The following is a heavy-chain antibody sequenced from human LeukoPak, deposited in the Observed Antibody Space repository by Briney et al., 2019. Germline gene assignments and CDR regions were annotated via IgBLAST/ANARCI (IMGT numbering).Heavy chain of an antibody. D-gene: IGHD3-22*01. V-gene: IGHV4-34*01. CDR2: INHSGST. CDR3: ARAVDSSGYYPLLDY. Sequence: PSETLSLTCAVYGGSFSGYYWSWIRQPPGKGLEWIGEINHSGSTNYNPSLKSRVTISVDTSKNQFSLKLSSVTAADTAVYYCARAVDSSGYYPLLDYWGQGTLVTVSS. CDR1: GGSFSGYY. J-gene: IGHJ4*02.